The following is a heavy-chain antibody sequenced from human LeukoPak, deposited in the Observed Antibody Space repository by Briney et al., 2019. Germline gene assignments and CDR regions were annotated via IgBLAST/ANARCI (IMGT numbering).Heavy chain of an antibody. Sequence: SQTLSLTCAVSGGSIRSGGYSWSWIRQQPGKGVEWIGYIYHSGSTYYNPSLKSRVTISVDRSKNQFSLKLSSVTAADTAVYYCARAPVVTQRVENAFDIWGQGTMVTVSS. J-gene: IGHJ3*02. V-gene: IGHV4-30-2*01. D-gene: IGHD4-23*01. CDR2: IYHSGST. CDR3: ARAPVVTQRVENAFDI. CDR1: GGSIRSGGYS.